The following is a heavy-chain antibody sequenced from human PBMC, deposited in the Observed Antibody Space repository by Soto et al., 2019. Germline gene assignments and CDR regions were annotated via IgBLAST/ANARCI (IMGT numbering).Heavy chain of an antibody. Sequence: EVQLVESGGGLVQPGGSLRLSCAASGFGFSDAWMSWVRQAPGKGLEWVGRVKGETDGGTTDYAAPVKGRFTISRDDSKNMLFLQMNSLKTEDTAVYYCTTAPGGNSYYWGQGILVTVSS. J-gene: IGHJ4*02. D-gene: IGHD2-21*02. V-gene: IGHV3-15*01. CDR3: TTAPGGNSYY. CDR1: GFGFSDAW. CDR2: VKGETDGGTT.